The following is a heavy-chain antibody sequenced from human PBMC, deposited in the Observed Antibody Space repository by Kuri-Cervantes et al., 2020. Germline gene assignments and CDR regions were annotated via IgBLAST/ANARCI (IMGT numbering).Heavy chain of an antibody. CDR3: ARGRTIFGAAYRPFDY. D-gene: IGHD3-3*01. CDR1: GGSFSGYY. CDR2: INHSGST. J-gene: IGHJ4*02. Sequence: SETLSLTCAVYGGSFSGYYWSWIRQPPGKGLEWIGEINHSGSTNYNPSLKSRVTISVDTSKNQFSLKLGSVTAADTAVYYCARGRTIFGAAYRPFDYWGQGTLVTVSS. V-gene: IGHV4-34*01.